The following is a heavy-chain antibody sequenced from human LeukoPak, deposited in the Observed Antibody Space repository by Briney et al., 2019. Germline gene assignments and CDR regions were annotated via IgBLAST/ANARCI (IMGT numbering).Heavy chain of an antibody. Sequence: PSETLSPTCTVSGGSISSGGYYWSWIRQHPGKGLEWIGYIYYSGSTYYNPSLKSRVTISVDTSKNQFSLKLSSVTAADTAVYYCARKVLVPAALGAFDIWGQGTMVTVSS. J-gene: IGHJ3*02. CDR1: GGSISSGGYY. CDR2: IYYSGST. D-gene: IGHD2-2*01. CDR3: ARKVLVPAALGAFDI. V-gene: IGHV4-31*03.